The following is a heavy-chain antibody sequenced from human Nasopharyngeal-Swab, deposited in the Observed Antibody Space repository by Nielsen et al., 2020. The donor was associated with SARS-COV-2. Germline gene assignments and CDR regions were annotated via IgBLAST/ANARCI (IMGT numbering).Heavy chain of an antibody. CDR1: GYSFTSYW. CDR2: IYPGDSDT. J-gene: IGHJ6*02. CDR3: ARRPTNGDYGAYGMDV. Sequence: GGSLRLSCKGSGYSFTSYWIGWVRQMPGKGLEWMGIIYPGDSDTRYSPSFQGQVTISADKSISTAYLQWGSLKASDTAMYYCARRPTNGDYGAYGMDVWGQGTTVTVSS. D-gene: IGHD4-17*01. V-gene: IGHV5-51*01.